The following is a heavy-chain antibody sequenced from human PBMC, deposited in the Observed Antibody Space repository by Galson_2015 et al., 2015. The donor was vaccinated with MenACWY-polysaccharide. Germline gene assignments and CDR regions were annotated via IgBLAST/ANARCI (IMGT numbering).Heavy chain of an antibody. CDR1: GFTFGTYA. V-gene: IGHV3-23*01. J-gene: IGHJ4*02. CDR2: ISNSGIT. CDR3: VKDRGAIFGDS. Sequence: SLRLSCAASGFTFGTYAMSWVRQAPGTGLEWVSTISNSGITYYADSVKGRFTISRDNSKNTLHLQMSSLGAEDTALYYCVKDRGAIFGDSWGQGALVAVSS. D-gene: IGHD3-3*01.